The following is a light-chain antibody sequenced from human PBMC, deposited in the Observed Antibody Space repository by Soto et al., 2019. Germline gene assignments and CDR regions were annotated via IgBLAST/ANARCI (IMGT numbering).Light chain of an antibody. CDR1: QSISSW. J-gene: IGKJ1*01. V-gene: IGKV1-5*01. Sequence: DIPMTQSPSTLPASVGDRVTITCRASQSISSWLAWYQQKPGKAPKLLIYDATSLESGVQSRFSGSGSGTEFTLTISSLQPDDFATYYCQQYNSYSPWTFGQGTKVEIK. CDR2: DAT. CDR3: QQYNSYSPWT.